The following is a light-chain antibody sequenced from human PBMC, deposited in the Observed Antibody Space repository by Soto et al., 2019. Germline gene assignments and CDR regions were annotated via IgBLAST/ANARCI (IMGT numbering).Light chain of an antibody. CDR1: SGDVSGYNY. V-gene: IGLV2-14*01. CDR2: DVS. CDR3: SSYTSSSTLVV. J-gene: IGLJ2*01. Sequence: QSALTQPASVSGSPGQSITISCTSGDVSGYNYVSWYQQHPDKAPKVMIYDVSNRPSGVSNRFSGSKSGNTASLTISGLQAEDEADYYCSSYTSSSTLVVFGGWTKLTVL.